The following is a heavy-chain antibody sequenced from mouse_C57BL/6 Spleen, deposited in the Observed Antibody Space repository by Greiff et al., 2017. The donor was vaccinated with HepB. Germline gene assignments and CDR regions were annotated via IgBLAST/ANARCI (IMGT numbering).Heavy chain of an antibody. CDR2: ISGGGGNT. J-gene: IGHJ4*01. V-gene: IGHV5-9*01. CDR3: ARHHYDYDAMDY. Sequence: EVKLMESGGGLVKPGGSLKLSCAASGFTFSSYTMSWVRQTPEKRLEWVATISGGGGNTYYPDSVKGRFTISRDNAKNTLYLQMSSLRSEDTALYYCARHHYDYDAMDYWGQGTSVTVSS. D-gene: IGHD1-1*02. CDR1: GFTFSSYT.